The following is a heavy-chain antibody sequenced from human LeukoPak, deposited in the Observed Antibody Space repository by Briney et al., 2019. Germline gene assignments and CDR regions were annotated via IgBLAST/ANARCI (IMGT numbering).Heavy chain of an antibody. CDR1: GFTFSSYG. V-gene: IGHV3-7*01. CDR2: IKQDGSVK. Sequence: GGSLRLSCAASGFTFSSYGMHWVRKAPGKGLEWVANIKQDGSVKYYVDSVKGRFTISRDNAKTSLYLQMNSLRAEDTAVYYCARDLSGVTGYTYGRGIDYWGQGTLVTVSS. J-gene: IGHJ4*02. CDR3: ARDLSGVTGYTYGRGIDY. D-gene: IGHD5-18*01.